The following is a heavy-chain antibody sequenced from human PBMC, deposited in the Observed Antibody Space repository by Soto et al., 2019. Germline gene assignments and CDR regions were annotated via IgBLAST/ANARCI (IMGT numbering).Heavy chain of an antibody. D-gene: IGHD2-15*01. CDR2: IYYTGRT. V-gene: IGHV4-59*01. J-gene: IGHJ6*02. CDR3: ARALRGVVVVAAREMDV. Sequence: QVQLQESGPGLVKPSETLSLTCSVSVGSISSDYWRWFRHPPGKGLEWIGYIYYTGRTSYNPSHKSRVTISVDTSKNQFSLNLRSVTAADTAVYYCARALRGVVVVAAREMDVWGQGTTVTVSS. CDR1: VGSISSDY.